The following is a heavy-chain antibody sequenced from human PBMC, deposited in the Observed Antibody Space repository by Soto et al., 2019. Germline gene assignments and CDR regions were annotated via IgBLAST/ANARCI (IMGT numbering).Heavy chain of an antibody. V-gene: IGHV3-11*01. J-gene: IGHJ1*01. D-gene: IGHD1-1*01. CDR2: ISSSGSTM. Sequence: QVQLVESGGGLVKPGGSLRLSCEASGFSFSTYYMTWIRQAPGKGLEWVSYISSSGSTMYYADSVTGRFTISRDNTKNSLYLQMNSLSVVDTAVYYCARDSTWNLKYFHHWGQGTLVTVSS. CDR1: GFSFSTYY. CDR3: ARDSTWNLKYFHH.